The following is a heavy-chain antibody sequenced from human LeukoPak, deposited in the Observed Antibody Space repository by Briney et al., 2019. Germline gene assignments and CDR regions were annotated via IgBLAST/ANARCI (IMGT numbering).Heavy chain of an antibody. CDR1: GFTFSSYA. CDR3: AIYSGYGTSAFDI. V-gene: IGHV3-23*01. CDR2: ISGGGGST. J-gene: IGHJ4*02. Sequence: GGSLRLSCAASGFTFSSYAMTWVRQGPGKGLEWVSDISGGGGSTYYADSVKGRFTISRDNSKNTLYLQMHSLRAEDTAVYYCAIYSGYGTSAFDIWGQGTLVTVSS. D-gene: IGHD5-12*01.